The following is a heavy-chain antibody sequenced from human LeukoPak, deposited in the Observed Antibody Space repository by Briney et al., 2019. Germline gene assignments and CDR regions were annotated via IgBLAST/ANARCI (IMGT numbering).Heavy chain of an antibody. CDR3: ARGVSQIDY. CDR2: ISSSSSTI. D-gene: IGHD6-13*01. Sequence: GXXLXLSCAASGFTFSSYSMNWVRQAPGKGLEWVSYISSSSSTIYYADSVKGRFTISRDNAKNSLYLQMNSLRAEDTAVYYCARGVSQIDYWGQGTLVTVSS. V-gene: IGHV3-48*04. CDR1: GFTFSSYS. J-gene: IGHJ4*02.